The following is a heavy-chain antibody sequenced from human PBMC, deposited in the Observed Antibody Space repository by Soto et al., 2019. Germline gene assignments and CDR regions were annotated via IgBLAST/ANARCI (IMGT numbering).Heavy chain of an antibody. CDR3: ARFMTTVTTDLRY. CDR2: ISAYNGTT. J-gene: IGHJ4*02. D-gene: IGHD4-17*01. V-gene: IGHV1-18*01. Sequence: GASVKVSCKASGYTFTSYGISWVRQAPGQGLEWMGWISAYNGTTNYAQKLQGRVTMTTEPSTSTACMELRSLRSDDSAEDFCARFMTTVTTDLRYWGQGTLVAVSS. CDR1: GYTFTSYG.